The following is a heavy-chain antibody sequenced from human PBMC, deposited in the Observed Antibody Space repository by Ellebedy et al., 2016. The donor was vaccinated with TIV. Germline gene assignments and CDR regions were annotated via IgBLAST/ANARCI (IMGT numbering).Heavy chain of an antibody. CDR3: ARDRSSYVWGNYRSYHYSYGMDV. CDR2: INTSGGST. J-gene: IGHJ6*02. V-gene: IGHV1-46*01. Sequence: AASVKVSCKASGYTFSNYFFHWARQAPGQGLEWMGIINTSGGSTNYAQKFQGRVTMTRDTSTNIVYMELNSLRSDDTAVYYCARDRSSYVWGNYRSYHYSYGMDVWGQGTTVTVSS. D-gene: IGHD3-16*02. CDR1: GYTFSNYF.